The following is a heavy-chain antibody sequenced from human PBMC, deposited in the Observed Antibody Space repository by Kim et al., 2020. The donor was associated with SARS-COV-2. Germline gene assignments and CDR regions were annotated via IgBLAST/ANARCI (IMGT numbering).Heavy chain of an antibody. V-gene: IGHV3-23*01. J-gene: IGHJ1*01. D-gene: IGHD6-19*01. CDR3: AKVTPGSSGWLEYLQP. CDR2: VTYSGDKT. Sequence: GGSLRLSCAASEFTFKTYAMSWVRQAPGKGLEWVSGVTYSGDKTVYADSVRGRFTISRDNSKNTLYLQMDSLGVDDTALYYCAKVTPGSSGWLEYLQPWGQGTLGTVSP. CDR1: EFTFKTYA.